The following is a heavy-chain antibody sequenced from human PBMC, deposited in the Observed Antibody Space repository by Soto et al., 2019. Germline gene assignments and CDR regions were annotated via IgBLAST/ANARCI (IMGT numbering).Heavy chain of an antibody. D-gene: IGHD3-9*01. Sequence: SETLSLTCTVSGGSISSCGYYWSWIRQHPGKGLEWIGYIYYSGSTYYNPSLKSRVTISVDTSKNQFSLKLSSVTAADTAVYYCARVQDYPTLTGYYGFFDVWGQGALVTVSS. J-gene: IGHJ5*02. CDR2: IYYSGST. CDR3: ARVQDYPTLTGYYGFFDV. CDR1: GGSISSCGYY. V-gene: IGHV4-31*03.